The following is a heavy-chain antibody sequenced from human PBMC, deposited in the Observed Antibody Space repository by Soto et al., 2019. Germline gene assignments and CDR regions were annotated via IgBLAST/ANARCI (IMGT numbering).Heavy chain of an antibody. J-gene: IGHJ4*02. CDR2: IIPIFGTA. D-gene: IGHD3-22*01. CDR3: ARDLKSSGYYDSSGYYGY. CDR1: GGTFSSYA. V-gene: IGHV1-69*13. Sequence: SVKVSCKASGGTFSSYAISWVRQAPGQGLEWMGEIIPIFGTANYAQKFQGRVTITADESTSTAYMELSSLRSEDTAVYYCARDLKSSGYYDSSGYYGYWGQGTLVTVSS.